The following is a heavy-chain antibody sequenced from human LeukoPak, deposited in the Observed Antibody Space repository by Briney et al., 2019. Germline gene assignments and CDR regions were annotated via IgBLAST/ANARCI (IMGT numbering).Heavy chain of an antibody. J-gene: IGHJ4*02. V-gene: IGHV1-2*06. Sequence: GASVKVSCKASGYTLTDYYMHWVRQAPGQGLEWMGRINPNSGRTNYAQKFQGRVTMTRDTSISTVYMELSRLRSDDTAVYYCARVGYYESSGYYEYWGQGTLVTVSS. D-gene: IGHD3-22*01. CDR1: GYTLTDYY. CDR2: INPNSGRT. CDR3: ARVGYYESSGYYEY.